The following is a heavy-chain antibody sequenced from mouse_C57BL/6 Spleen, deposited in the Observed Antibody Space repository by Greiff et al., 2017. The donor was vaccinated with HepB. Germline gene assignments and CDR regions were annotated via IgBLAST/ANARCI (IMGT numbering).Heavy chain of an antibody. CDR2: IDPEDGDT. CDR3: TRITTVPQSYAMDY. Sequence: EVQLQQSGAELVRPGASVKLSCTASGFNIKDYYMHWVKQRPEQGLEWIGRIDPEDGDTEYAPKFQGKATMTADTSSNTAYLQLSSLTSEDTAVYYCTRITTVPQSYAMDYWGQGTSVTVSS. CDR1: GFNIKDYY. D-gene: IGHD1-1*01. V-gene: IGHV14-1*01. J-gene: IGHJ4*01.